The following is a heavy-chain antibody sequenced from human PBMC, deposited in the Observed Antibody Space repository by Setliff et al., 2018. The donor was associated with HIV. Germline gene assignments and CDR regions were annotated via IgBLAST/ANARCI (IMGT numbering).Heavy chain of an antibody. D-gene: IGHD6-19*01. CDR2: VHAGNSNT. J-gene: IGHJ5*02. CDR1: GYTFTTYF. CDR3: ATFYITGWYNP. Sequence: GASVKVSCKASGYTFTTYFIHWVRQAPGQRLEWMGWVHAGNSNTKYSQKFQGRVTFTRDTSAHTAYMELSSLTSEDTAVYYCATFYITGWYNPWGQGTLVTVSS. V-gene: IGHV1-3*01.